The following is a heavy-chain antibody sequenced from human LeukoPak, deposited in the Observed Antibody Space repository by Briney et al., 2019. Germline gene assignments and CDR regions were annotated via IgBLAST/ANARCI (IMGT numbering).Heavy chain of an antibody. CDR2: IIPIFGTA. V-gene: IGHV1-69*13. D-gene: IGHD6-13*01. CDR1: GGTFSSYA. CDR3: ARGAAGNFLSYY. J-gene: IGHJ4*02. Sequence: SVKVSCKASGGTFSSYAISWVRQAPGQGLEWMGGIIPIFGTANYAQKFQGRVTITADESTSTAYMELSSLRSEDTAVYYCARGAAGNFLSYYWGQGTLVTVSS.